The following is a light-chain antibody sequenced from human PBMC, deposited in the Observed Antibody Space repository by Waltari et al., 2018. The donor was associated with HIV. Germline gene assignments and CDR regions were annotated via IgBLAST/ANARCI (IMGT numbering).Light chain of an antibody. Sequence: QSVLTQPPSVSAAPGQKVAISCSVSSSNIGTDYVSWYQHVPGSAPKLLIYDNEKRPSGTPDRFPGSKSGTSATLDITGLQTGDGADYYGGTWDRSLGGGVFGGGTKLTVL. V-gene: IGLV1-51*01. CDR1: SSNIGTDY. CDR2: DNE. CDR3: GTWDRSLGGGV. J-gene: IGLJ3*02.